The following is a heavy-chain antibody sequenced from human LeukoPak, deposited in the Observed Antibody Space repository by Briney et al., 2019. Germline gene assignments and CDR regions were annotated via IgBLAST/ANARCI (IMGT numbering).Heavy chain of an antibody. Sequence: SVKVSCKASGGTFSSYAISWVRQAPGQGLEWMGRIIPILGIANYAQKFQGRVTITADKSTSTAYMELSSLRSEGTAVYYCARGGETTGYYGMDVWGQGTTVTVSS. CDR1: GGTFSSYA. V-gene: IGHV1-69*04. J-gene: IGHJ6*02. CDR2: IIPILGIA. D-gene: IGHD1-14*01. CDR3: ARGGETTGYYGMDV.